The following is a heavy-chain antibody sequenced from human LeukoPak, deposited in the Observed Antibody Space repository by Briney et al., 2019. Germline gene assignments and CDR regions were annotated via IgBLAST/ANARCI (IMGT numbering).Heavy chain of an antibody. V-gene: IGHV3-73*01. Sequence: GGSLRLSCAASGFTFSGSAMHWVRQASGKGLEWVGRIRSKAHSYATAYAASVKGRFTISRDDSKNTAYLQMNSLKTEDTAVYYCTRHGGRDYYDSTEDAFDTWGQGTMVTVSS. J-gene: IGHJ3*02. CDR2: IRSKAHSYAT. CDR3: TRHGGRDYYDSTEDAFDT. CDR1: GFTFSGSA. D-gene: IGHD3-22*01.